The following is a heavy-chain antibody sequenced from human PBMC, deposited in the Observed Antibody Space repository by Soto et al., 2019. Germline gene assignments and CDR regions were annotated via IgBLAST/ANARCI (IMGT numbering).Heavy chain of an antibody. D-gene: IGHD3-3*01. V-gene: IGHV1-69*13. J-gene: IGHJ6*02. CDR2: IIPIFGTA. CDR1: GGTFSSYA. CDR3: ARLFYGFLEWLSIPYYYYGMDV. Sequence: SVKVSCKASGGTFSSYAISWVRQAPGQGLEWMGGIIPIFGTANYAQKFQGRVTITADESTSTAYMELSSLRSEDTAVYYCARLFYGFLEWLSIPYYYYGMDVWGQGTTVTVSS.